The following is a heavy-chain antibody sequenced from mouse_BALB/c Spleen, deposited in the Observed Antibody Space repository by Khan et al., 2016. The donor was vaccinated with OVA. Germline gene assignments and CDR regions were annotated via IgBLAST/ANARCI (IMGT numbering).Heavy chain of an antibody. CDR1: GFSLTRHG. V-gene: IGHV2-9*02. CDR2: IWAGGST. J-gene: IGHJ2*01. CDR3: ARNRETDYFDY. Sequence: QVQLQQSGPGLVAPSQSLSITCTVSGFSLTRHGIHWVRQPPGKGLEWLGIIWAGGSTNYNSALMSRLSITKDSSKSQVFLKMNSLQTDDTAIYYRARNRETDYFDYWGQGTTLTVSS.